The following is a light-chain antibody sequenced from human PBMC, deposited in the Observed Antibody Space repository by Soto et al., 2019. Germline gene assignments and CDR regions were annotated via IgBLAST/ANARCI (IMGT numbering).Light chain of an antibody. CDR3: QQYNNWPSWT. Sequence: EIVLTQSPGTLSLSPGERATLSCRASQSVGSNYLAWYQQRPGQPPNLLIFGASHRAPDIPDRFSGSGSGTDFTLTISSLQSEDSAIYYCQQYNNWPSWTFGQGTKVDIK. CDR2: GAS. V-gene: IGKV3-20*01. J-gene: IGKJ1*01. CDR1: QSVGSNY.